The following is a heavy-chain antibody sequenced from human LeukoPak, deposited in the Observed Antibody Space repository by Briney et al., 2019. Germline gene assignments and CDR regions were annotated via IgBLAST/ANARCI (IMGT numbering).Heavy chain of an antibody. CDR2: IYYSGST. CDR3: ARVDSYYYYGMDV. V-gene: IGHV4-31*03. Sequence: SETLSLTCTGSGGSISSGGYYWSWIRQHPGKGLEWIGYIYYSGSTYYNPSLKSRVTISVDTSKNQFSLKLSSVTAADTAVYYCARVDSYYYYGMDVWGQGTTVTVSS. J-gene: IGHJ6*02. CDR1: GGSISSGGYY. D-gene: IGHD2-2*03.